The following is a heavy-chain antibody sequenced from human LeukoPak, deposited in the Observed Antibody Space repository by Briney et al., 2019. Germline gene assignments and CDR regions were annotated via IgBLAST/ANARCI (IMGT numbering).Heavy chain of an antibody. Sequence: SETLSLTCAVYGGSFSGYYWSWIRQPPGKGLEWIGEINHSGSTNYNPSLKSRVTISVDTSKNQFSLKLSSVTAADTAVYYCARGWVVVVTAYYFDYWGQGTLVAVSS. CDR2: INHSGST. J-gene: IGHJ4*02. CDR1: GGSFSGYY. CDR3: ARGWVVVVTAYYFDY. V-gene: IGHV4-34*01. D-gene: IGHD2-21*02.